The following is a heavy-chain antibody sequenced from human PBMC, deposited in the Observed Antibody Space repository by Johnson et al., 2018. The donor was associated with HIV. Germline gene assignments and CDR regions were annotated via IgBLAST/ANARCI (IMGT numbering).Heavy chain of an antibody. Sequence: QVQLVESGGGLVQPGGSLRLSCAASGFTFSSYWMSWVRQAPGKGLEWVAVISYDGSNKYYADSVRGRVTISRDNSKSTLILQMDSLRADDTAVYYCARDRIQWWSYVGTFDVWGQGTTVTVSS. D-gene: IGHD2-15*01. V-gene: IGHV3-30*03. CDR3: ARDRIQWWSYVGTFDV. J-gene: IGHJ3*01. CDR2: ISYDGSNK. CDR1: GFTFSSYW.